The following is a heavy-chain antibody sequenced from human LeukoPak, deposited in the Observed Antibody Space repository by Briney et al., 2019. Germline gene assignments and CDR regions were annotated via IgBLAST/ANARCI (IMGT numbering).Heavy chain of an antibody. Sequence: GASVKVSCKASGGTFSSYAISWVRQAPGQGLEWMGRIIPILGIANYAQKFQGRVTITADKSTSTAYMELSSLRSEDTAVYYCARDRGSGSYYLAFDIWGQGTMVTVSS. CDR2: IIPILGIA. CDR3: ARDRGSGSYYLAFDI. D-gene: IGHD1-26*01. J-gene: IGHJ3*02. V-gene: IGHV1-69*04. CDR1: GGTFSSYA.